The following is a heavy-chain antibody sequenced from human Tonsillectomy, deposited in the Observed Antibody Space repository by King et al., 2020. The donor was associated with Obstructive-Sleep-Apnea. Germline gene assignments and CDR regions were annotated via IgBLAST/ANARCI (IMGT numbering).Heavy chain of an antibody. CDR1: GGSISSVGYY. V-gene: IGHV4-31*03. J-gene: IGHJ3*02. Sequence: QLQESGPGLVKPSQTLSLTCTVSGGSISSVGYYWSGIRQHPGKGLEWIGYIYYSGSTYYNPSLKSRVTISVDTSKNQFSLKLSSVTAADTAVYYCARGAMTLGAFDIWGQGTMVTVSS. CDR3: ARGAMTLGAFDI. CDR2: IYYSGST. D-gene: IGHD2-2*01.